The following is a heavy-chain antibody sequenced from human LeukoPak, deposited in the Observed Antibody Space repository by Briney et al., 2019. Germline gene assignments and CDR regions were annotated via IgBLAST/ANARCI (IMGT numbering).Heavy chain of an antibody. D-gene: IGHD3-3*01. CDR3: AKLAKYFFGSETFYFFEH. Sequence: GGSLRLSCAASGFTFSNYEMHWVRQAPGKGLEWVANINQDGTEKYYVDSVKGRFTISRDNGKNSLYLQVNSLRVEDTAVYYCAKLAKYFFGSETFYFFEHWGQGTPVTASS. V-gene: IGHV3-7*01. J-gene: IGHJ4*02. CDR2: INQDGTEK. CDR1: GFTFSNYE.